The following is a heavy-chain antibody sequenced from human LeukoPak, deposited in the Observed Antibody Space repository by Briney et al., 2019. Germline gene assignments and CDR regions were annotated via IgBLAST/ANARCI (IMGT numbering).Heavy chain of an antibody. CDR1: GFTFSNYN. Sequence: PGGSLRLSCAASGFTFSNYNMKWVRQAPGKGLEWVSSISSSSTYIYYADSLKGRFTISRDNAKNSLYLQMHSLRAEDTAVYYCARAVASDTAMVTFDYWGQGTLVTVSS. CDR3: ARAVASDTAMVTFDY. CDR2: ISSSSTYI. V-gene: IGHV3-21*01. J-gene: IGHJ4*02. D-gene: IGHD5-18*01.